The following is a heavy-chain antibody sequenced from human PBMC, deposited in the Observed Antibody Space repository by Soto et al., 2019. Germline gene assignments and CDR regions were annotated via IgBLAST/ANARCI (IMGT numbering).Heavy chain of an antibody. V-gene: IGHV3-48*02. CDR1: GFTFSSYN. J-gene: IGHJ4*01. D-gene: IGHD5-12*01. CDR2: ISSGSITI. CDR3: VRDLIGYNSYFDY. Sequence: GGSLILSCTPSGFTFSSYNMNWVRQAPGKGLERVSYISSGSITIYYADSVKGRFTISRDNAKNSLYLQMKSLRDDDTAVYYCVRDLIGYNSYFDYWGHGTLVTFTS.